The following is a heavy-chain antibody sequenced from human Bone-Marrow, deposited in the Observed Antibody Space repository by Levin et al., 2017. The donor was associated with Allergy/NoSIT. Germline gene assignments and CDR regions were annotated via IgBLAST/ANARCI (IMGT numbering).Heavy chain of an antibody. CDR1: GFTFSSYG. Sequence: GESLKISCAASGFTFSSYGMHWVRQAPGKGLEWVAVISYDGSNKYYADSVKGRFTISRDNSKNTLYLQMNSLRAEDTAVYYCAKERRYCSGGSCYSHFDYWGQGTLVTVSS. J-gene: IGHJ4*02. V-gene: IGHV3-30*18. D-gene: IGHD2-15*01. CDR3: AKERRYCSGGSCYSHFDY. CDR2: ISYDGSNK.